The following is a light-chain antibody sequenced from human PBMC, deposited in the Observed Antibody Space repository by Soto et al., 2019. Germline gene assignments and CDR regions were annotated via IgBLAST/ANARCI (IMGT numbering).Light chain of an antibody. CDR2: DAS. Sequence: EIEVTQSPATLSLSPGERATLSCRTSQGVGSNFAWYQKKPGQAPRLLIYDASNRATGIPARFSGGGSGRDFTLTISSLEPEDFAVYYCQQRSNWPPLTFGGGTKVEI. J-gene: IGKJ4*01. CDR3: QQRSNWPPLT. CDR1: QGVGSN. V-gene: IGKV3-11*02.